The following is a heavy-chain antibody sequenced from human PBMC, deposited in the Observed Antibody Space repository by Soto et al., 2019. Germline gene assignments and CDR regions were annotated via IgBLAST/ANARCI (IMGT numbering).Heavy chain of an antibody. Sequence: SCPTLVNPTETLTLTCTVSGFSLSNARMGVSWIRQPPGKALEWLAHIFSNDEKSYSTSLKSRLTISKDTSKSQVVLTMTNMDPVDTATYYCARIRYYYDSSGYYRPNYYYYGMDVWGQGTTVTVSS. CDR2: IFSNDEK. D-gene: IGHD3-22*01. V-gene: IGHV2-26*01. CDR3: ARIRYYYDSSGYYRPNYYYYGMDV. CDR1: GFSLSNARMG. J-gene: IGHJ6*02.